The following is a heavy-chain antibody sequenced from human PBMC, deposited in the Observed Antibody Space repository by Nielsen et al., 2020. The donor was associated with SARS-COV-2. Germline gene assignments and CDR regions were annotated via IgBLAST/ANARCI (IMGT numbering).Heavy chain of an antibody. CDR1: GFTFSSYE. D-gene: IGHD3-22*01. V-gene: IGHV3-48*03. Sequence: GESLKISCAASGFTFSSYEMNWVRQAPGKGLEWVSYISSSGSTIYYADSVKGRFTISRDNAKNSLYLQMNSLRAEDTAVYYCARDLSPARYYDSNWFDPWGQGTLVTV. CDR3: ARDLSPARYYDSNWFDP. CDR2: ISSSGSTI. J-gene: IGHJ5*02.